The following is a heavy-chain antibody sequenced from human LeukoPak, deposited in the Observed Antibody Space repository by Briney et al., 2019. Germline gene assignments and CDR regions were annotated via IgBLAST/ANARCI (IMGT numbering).Heavy chain of an antibody. Sequence: GGSLRLSCAASGFTVSSNYMSWVRQAPGKGLEWVSVIYSGGSTYYADSVKGRFTISRDNSKNTLYLQMNSLRAEDTAVYYCARHPRGYSGYDYYYYYMDAWGKGTTVTVSS. V-gene: IGHV3-66*02. J-gene: IGHJ6*03. CDR1: GFTVSSNY. D-gene: IGHD5-12*01. CDR3: ARHPRGYSGYDYYYYYMDA. CDR2: IYSGGST.